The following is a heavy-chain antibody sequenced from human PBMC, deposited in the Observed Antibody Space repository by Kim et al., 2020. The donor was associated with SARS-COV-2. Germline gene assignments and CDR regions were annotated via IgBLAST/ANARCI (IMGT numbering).Heavy chain of an antibody. V-gene: IGHV3-49*03. Sequence: GGSLRLSCTASGFTFGDYAMSWFRQAPGKGLEWVGFIRSKAYGGTTEYAASVKGRFTISRDESKRIAYLQMNSLKTEDTAVDYCTRDGGYYGSGRTPFDPWGQGTLVTVSS. CDR3: TRDGGYYGSGRTPFDP. CDR2: IRSKAYGGTT. CDR1: GFTFGDYA. J-gene: IGHJ5*02. D-gene: IGHD3-10*01.